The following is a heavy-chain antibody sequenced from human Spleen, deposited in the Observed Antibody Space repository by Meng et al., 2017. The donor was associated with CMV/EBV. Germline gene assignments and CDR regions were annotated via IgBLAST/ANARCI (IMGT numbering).Heavy chain of an antibody. CDR1: GYRFTSYW. J-gene: IGHJ6*02. CDR2: IYPGDSDT. Sequence: KVSCKASGYRFTSYWIGWVRQMPGKGLEWMGIIYPGDSDTRYSPSFQGQVTISADKSISTAYLQWSSLKASDTAMYYCARGYYGSGLTLNGMDVGGQGTTVTVSS. D-gene: IGHD3-10*01. CDR3: ARGYYGSGLTLNGMDV. V-gene: IGHV5-51*01.